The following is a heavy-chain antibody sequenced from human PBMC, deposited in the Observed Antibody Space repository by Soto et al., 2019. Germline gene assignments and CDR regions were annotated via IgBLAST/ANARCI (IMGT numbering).Heavy chain of an antibody. D-gene: IGHD4-4*01. CDR3: ARVTATSPDAWLDP. Sequence: QVQLVQSGAEVKEPGASVNVSCRASGYTFNDYFLHWVRQAPGQGLEWMGWINPNSGSTNLAQRFQGWVTMTRDASISTVYLVLNRLKSDDTAVYYCARVTATSPDAWLDPWGQGNLVTVYS. CDR1: GYTFNDYF. V-gene: IGHV1-2*04. CDR2: INPNSGST. J-gene: IGHJ5*02.